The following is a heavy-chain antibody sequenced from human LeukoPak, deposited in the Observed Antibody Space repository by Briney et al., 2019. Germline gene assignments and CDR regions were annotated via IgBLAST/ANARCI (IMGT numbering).Heavy chain of an antibody. V-gene: IGHV1-69*13. CDR3: AREDSSGGNDSIH. CDR1: GGTFSSYA. CDR2: IIPIFGTA. D-gene: IGHD3-22*01. Sequence: SVKVSCKASGGTFSSYATSWVRQAPGQGLEWMGGIIPIFGTANYAQKFQGRVTITADESTSTAYMELSSLRSEDTAVYYCAREDSSGGNDSIHWGQGTLVTVSS. J-gene: IGHJ4*02.